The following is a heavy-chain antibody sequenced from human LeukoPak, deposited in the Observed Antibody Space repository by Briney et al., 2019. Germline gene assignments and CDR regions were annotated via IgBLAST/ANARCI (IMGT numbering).Heavy chain of an antibody. Sequence: SQTLSLTCAVSGGSISSGGYSWSWIRQPPGKGLEWIGYIYYSGSTYYNPSLKSRVTISVDRSKNQFSLKLSSVTAADTAVYYCARAYYDFWSGPRGWFDHWGQGTLVTVSS. J-gene: IGHJ5*02. CDR2: IYYSGST. CDR1: GGSISSGGYS. D-gene: IGHD3-3*01. V-gene: IGHV4-30-2*01. CDR3: ARAYYDFWSGPRGWFDH.